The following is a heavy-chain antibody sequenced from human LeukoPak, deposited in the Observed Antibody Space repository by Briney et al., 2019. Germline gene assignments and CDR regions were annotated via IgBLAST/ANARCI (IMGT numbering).Heavy chain of an antibody. D-gene: IGHD2-2*01. CDR1: GFTFSSYA. CDR2: ISGSGGST. J-gene: IGHJ3*02. V-gene: IGHV3-23*01. CDR3: AKDICGRCYGSAFDI. Sequence: PGGSLRLSCAASGFTFSSYAMSWVRQAPGKGLEWVSAISGSGGSTYYADSVKGRFTISRDNSKNTLYPQMNSLRAEDPAVYYCAKDICGRCYGSAFDIWGQGTMVTVSS.